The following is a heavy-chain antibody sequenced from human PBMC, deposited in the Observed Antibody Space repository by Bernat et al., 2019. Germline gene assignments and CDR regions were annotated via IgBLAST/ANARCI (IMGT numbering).Heavy chain of an antibody. J-gene: IGHJ4*02. CDR3: TRLERGGRSDY. D-gene: IGHD1-26*01. Sequence: EVQLVESGGGLVQPGGSLRLSCVGSGFTLSDHYMDWVRQTPGKGLEWIGRSKNKATSYTAEYAESVKGRFTISRDNSKNLLSLQMKSLQTDDTAVYYCTRLERGGRSDYWGQGTLVTVSS. CDR2: SKNKATSYTA. CDR1: GFTLSDHY. V-gene: IGHV3-72*01.